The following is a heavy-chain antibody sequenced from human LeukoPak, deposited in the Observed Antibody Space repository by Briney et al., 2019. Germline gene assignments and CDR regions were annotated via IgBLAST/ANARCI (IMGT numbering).Heavy chain of an antibody. D-gene: IGHD6-6*01. CDR2: ISNSGGST. CDR3: AKETSSSFDY. V-gene: IGHV3-23*01. CDR1: GFTFSSYA. Sequence: GGSLRLSCAASGFTFSSYAMNWVRQAPGKGLEWVSGISNSGGSTYYADSVKGRFTITRDNSKNTLYLQMNSLRAEDTAVYYCAKETSSSFDYWGQGTLVTVSS. J-gene: IGHJ4*02.